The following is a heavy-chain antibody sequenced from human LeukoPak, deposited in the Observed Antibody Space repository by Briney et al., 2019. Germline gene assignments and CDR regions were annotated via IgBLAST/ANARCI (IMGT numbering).Heavy chain of an antibody. V-gene: IGHV1-69*13. CDR1: GGTFSSYA. CDR3: ARDGPQTTFDY. J-gene: IGHJ4*02. Sequence: SVKVSRTASGGTFSSYAISWVRQAPGQGLEWMGGIIPIFGTANYAQKFQGRVTITADESTSTAYMELSSLRSEDTAVYYCARDGPQTTFDYWGQGTLVTVSS. CDR2: IIPIFGTA. D-gene: IGHD1-1*01.